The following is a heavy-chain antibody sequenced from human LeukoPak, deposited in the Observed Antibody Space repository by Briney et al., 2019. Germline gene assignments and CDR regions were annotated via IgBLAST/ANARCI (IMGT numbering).Heavy chain of an antibody. CDR3: ASSTQISKYADY. CDR2: INSDGSIT. CDR1: GFTFSSYT. J-gene: IGHJ4*02. D-gene: IGHD2-2*01. Sequence: GGSLRLSCAASGFTFSSYTMSWVRQAPGKGLVWVSRINSDGSITTYADSVRGRFTISRDNAKSTLYLQMNSLRAEDTAVYYCASSTQISKYADYWGQGALVTVSS. V-gene: IGHV3-74*01.